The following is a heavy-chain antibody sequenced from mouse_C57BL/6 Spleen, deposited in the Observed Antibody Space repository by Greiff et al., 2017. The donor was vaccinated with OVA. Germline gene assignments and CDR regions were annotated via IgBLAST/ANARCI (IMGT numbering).Heavy chain of an antibody. CDR3: AREGHDV. Sequence: EVKLQESGPGLVKPSQSLSLTCSVTGYSITSGYYWNWIRQFPGNKLEWMGYISYDGSNNYNPSLQNRISITRDTSKNQFFLKLNSVTTEDTATYYCAREGHDVWGTGTTVTVSA. CDR2: ISYDGSN. J-gene: IGHJ1*03. V-gene: IGHV3-6*01. CDR1: GYSITSGYY.